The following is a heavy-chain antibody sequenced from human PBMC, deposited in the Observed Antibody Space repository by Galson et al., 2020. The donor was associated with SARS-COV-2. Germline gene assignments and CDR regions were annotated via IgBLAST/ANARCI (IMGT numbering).Heavy chain of an antibody. J-gene: IGHJ3*02. Sequence: GGSLRLSCAASGFTFSSYSMNWVRQAPGKGLAWVSSITGSSSFLDYGDTVKGRFTVSRDNAKNSLYLQMNSLRGEDTAVYYCARDLARSSGSYSRYDAFDIWGQGTMVTVYS. CDR1: GFTFSSYS. CDR3: ARDLARSSGSYSRYDAFDI. D-gene: IGHD3-22*01. CDR2: ITGSSSFL. V-gene: IGHV3-21*01.